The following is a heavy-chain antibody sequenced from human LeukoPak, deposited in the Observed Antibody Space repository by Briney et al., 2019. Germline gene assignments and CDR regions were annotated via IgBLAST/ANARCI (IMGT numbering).Heavy chain of an antibody. CDR3: ARDLGLSGWELQGVDY. CDR2: ISSNGGST. Sequence: PGGSLRLSCAASGFTFSSYAMHWVRQAPGKGLEYVSAISSNGGSTYYANSVKGRFTISRDNSKNTLYLQMGSLRAEDMAVYYCARDLGLSGWELQGVDYWGQGTLVTVSS. D-gene: IGHD1-26*01. J-gene: IGHJ4*02. V-gene: IGHV3-64*01. CDR1: GFTFSSYA.